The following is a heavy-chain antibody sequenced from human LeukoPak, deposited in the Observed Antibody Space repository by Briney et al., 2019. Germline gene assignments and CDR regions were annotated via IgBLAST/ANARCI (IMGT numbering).Heavy chain of an antibody. Sequence: KASETLSLTCAVYGGSFSGYYWSWIRQPPGKGLEWIGEINHSGSTNYNPSLKSRVTISVDTSKNQFSLKLSSVTAADTAVYYCARGPRSYYYGSGSYYNRGYYFVYWGQGTLVTVSS. CDR1: GGSFSGYY. V-gene: IGHV4-34*01. CDR3: ARGPRSYYYGSGSYYNRGYYFVY. CDR2: INHSGST. J-gene: IGHJ4*02. D-gene: IGHD3-10*01.